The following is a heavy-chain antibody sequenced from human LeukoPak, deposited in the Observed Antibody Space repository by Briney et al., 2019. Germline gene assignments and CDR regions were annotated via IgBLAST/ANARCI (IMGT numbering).Heavy chain of an antibody. V-gene: IGHV4-34*01. Sequence: SETLSFTCAVYGGSFCGYYWSWIRHVPGKGLVGIGEINQSGRTNYNPSLKSRVTIAVDTAKNQISLKLSFVTATDTAVYYCARGWFGFWHNSYADDNAFDIWGQGTMVTVSS. CDR2: INQSGRT. J-gene: IGHJ3*02. CDR1: GGSFCGYY. CDR3: ARGWFGFWHNSYADDNAFDI. D-gene: IGHD5-18*01.